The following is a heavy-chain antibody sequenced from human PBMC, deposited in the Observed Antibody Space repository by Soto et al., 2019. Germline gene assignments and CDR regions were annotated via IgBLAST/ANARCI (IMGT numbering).Heavy chain of an antibody. Sequence: SETLSLTCTVSGGSMSSSSYYWGWIRQPPGKGLEWIGSIYYSGCTYYNPSLKSRVTISVDTSKKQFSLKLSSVTAAATAVYYCARHNPPYDFWSGYSYYFDYWGQGTLVTVSS. D-gene: IGHD3-3*01. CDR3: ARHNPPYDFWSGYSYYFDY. V-gene: IGHV4-39*01. J-gene: IGHJ4*02. CDR2: IYYSGCT. CDR1: GGSMSSSSYY.